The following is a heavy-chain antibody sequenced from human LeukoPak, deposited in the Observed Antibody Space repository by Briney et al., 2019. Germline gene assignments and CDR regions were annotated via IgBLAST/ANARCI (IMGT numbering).Heavy chain of an antibody. Sequence: GGSLRLSCAASGFTFSDYYMSWIRQAPGKGLEWVSYISSSGSTIYYADSVKGRFTISRDNAKNSLYLQMNSLRAENTAVYYCARASLRTAGAFDIWGQGTMVTVSS. V-gene: IGHV3-11*04. J-gene: IGHJ3*02. CDR3: ARASLRTAGAFDI. CDR2: ISSSGSTI. D-gene: IGHD1-14*01. CDR1: GFTFSDYY.